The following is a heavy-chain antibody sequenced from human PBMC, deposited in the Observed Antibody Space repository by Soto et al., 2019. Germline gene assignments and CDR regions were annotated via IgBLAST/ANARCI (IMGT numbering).Heavy chain of an antibody. D-gene: IGHD2-8*01. CDR1: GFTVSSTY. CDR3: ARDRLTVGVREYYGMDV. J-gene: IGHJ6*02. Sequence: EVQLVESGGGLIQPGGSLRLSCAASGFTVSSTYMSWVRQAPRKGLEWVSITYSDGSTHYADSVKGRFTISRDNSNNTXYLEMTSLRAEDTAVYYCARDRLTVGVREYYGMDVWGQGTTVTVSS. CDR2: TYSDGST. V-gene: IGHV3-53*01.